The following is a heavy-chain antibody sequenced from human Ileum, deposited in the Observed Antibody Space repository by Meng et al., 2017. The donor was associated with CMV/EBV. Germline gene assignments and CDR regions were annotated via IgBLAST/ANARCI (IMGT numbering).Heavy chain of an antibody. J-gene: IGHJ1*01. V-gene: IGHV3-23*01. CDR2: ISDGGDET. Sequence: GESLKISCTASGFTFDAHAMNWVRQAPGKGLQWVSGISDGGDETFYADSVKGRFTISRDNSKNTQYLQMNNLSPEDTAIYYCARGKPSLEMGDTFQDWGQGTLVTVSS. D-gene: IGHD1-26*01. CDR1: GFTFDAHA. CDR3: ARGKPSLEMGDTFQD.